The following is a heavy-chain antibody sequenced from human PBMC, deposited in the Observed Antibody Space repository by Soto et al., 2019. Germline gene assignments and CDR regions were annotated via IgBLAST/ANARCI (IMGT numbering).Heavy chain of an antibody. CDR2: ISAYNGNT. CDR3: ARGGRDGMDV. Sequence: QVQLVQSGAEVKKPGASVKVYCKASGFTFTTYGFTWVRQAPGQGLEWMGWISAYNGNTNYAQKFQGRVTMTTDTSTSTVYLELRSLTSDDTAVYYCARGGRDGMDVWGQGTTVTLSS. V-gene: IGHV1-18*01. D-gene: IGHD3-10*01. J-gene: IGHJ6*02. CDR1: GFTFTTYG.